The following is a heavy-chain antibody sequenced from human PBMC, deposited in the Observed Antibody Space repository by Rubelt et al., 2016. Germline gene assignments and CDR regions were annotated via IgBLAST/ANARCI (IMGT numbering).Heavy chain of an antibody. CDR3: ARRTYGGHFDY. CDR2: IYYSGST. D-gene: IGHD4-17*01. CDR1: GGSISSSSYY. Sequence: QLQLQESGPGLVKPSETLSLTCTVSGGSISSSSYYWGWIRQPPGKGLEWIASIYYSGSTSYNPSLKIRVIISVDTSNKQFSLNLSSVTAADTAVYYCARRTYGGHFDYWGQGTLATVSS. V-gene: IGHV4-39*01. J-gene: IGHJ4*02.